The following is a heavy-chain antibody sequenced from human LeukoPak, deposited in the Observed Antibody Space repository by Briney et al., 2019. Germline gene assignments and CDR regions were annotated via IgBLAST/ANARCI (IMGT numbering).Heavy chain of an antibody. V-gene: IGHV4-31*03. Sequence: SETLSLTCTVCGGSISSGCYYWSRIRQHPGKGLEWIGYIYYSGSTYYNPSLKSRVTISVDTSKNQFSLKLSSVTAADTAVYYCARVEDILTGRASNWFDPWGQGTLVTVSS. J-gene: IGHJ5*02. CDR1: GGSISSGCYY. CDR3: ARVEDILTGRASNWFDP. CDR2: IYYSGST. D-gene: IGHD3-9*01.